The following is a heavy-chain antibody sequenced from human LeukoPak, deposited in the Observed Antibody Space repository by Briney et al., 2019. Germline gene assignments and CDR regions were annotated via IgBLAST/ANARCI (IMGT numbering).Heavy chain of an antibody. CDR3: ARAQYYGSGSYPFDY. D-gene: IGHD3-10*01. CDR1: GVTLSSFA. Sequence: GGSLRLSCTASGVTLSSFAMSWARQAPGKGLEWVSGINWNGGSTGYADSVKGRFTISRDNAKNSLYLQMNSLRAEDTALYYCARAQYYGSGSYPFDYWGQGTLVTVSS. V-gene: IGHV3-20*04. J-gene: IGHJ4*02. CDR2: INWNGGST.